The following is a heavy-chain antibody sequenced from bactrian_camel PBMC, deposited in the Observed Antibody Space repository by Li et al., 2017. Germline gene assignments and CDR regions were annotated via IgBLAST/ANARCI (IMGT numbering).Heavy chain of an antibody. Sequence: VQLVESGGGLVQPGGSLRLSCVVSGFAFSDYVMSWVRQAPGKGLEWISDIDSRGSSTHYADSVKGRFTISRDNAKNTLYLQLNSLKPEYTAVYYCVRPGENGGTFGYWGQGTQVTVS. CDR2: IDSRGSST. D-gene: IGHD6*01. CDR1: GFAFSDYV. V-gene: IGHV3S40*01. J-gene: IGHJ6*01. CDR3: VRPGENGGTFGY.